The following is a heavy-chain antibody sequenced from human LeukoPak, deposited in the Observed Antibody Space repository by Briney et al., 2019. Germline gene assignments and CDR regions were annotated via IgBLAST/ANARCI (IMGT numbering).Heavy chain of an antibody. D-gene: IGHD5-24*01. V-gene: IGHV3-23*01. CDR1: GFNFIDYS. J-gene: IGHJ4*02. Sequence: GGSLRLSCAASGFNFIDYSMSWVRQAPGKGLEWVSAISGSGGSTYYADSVKGRFTISRDNSKNTLYLQMNSLRAEDTAVYYCAKVGRWLQEGYFDYWGQGTLVTVSS. CDR3: AKVGRWLQEGYFDY. CDR2: ISGSGGST.